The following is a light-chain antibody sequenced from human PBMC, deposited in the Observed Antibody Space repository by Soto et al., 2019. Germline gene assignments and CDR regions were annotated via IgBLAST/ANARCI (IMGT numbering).Light chain of an antibody. CDR3: QQLNSYPRVT. V-gene: IGKV1-9*01. CDR2: AAS. Sequence: DIQMTQSPSTLSASVGDTVTVTCRASQGISSYLAWYQQKPGKAPKLLIYAASTLQSGVPSRFSGSGSGTDFTLTISSLQPEDFATYYCQQLNSYPRVTFGPGTKVDIK. CDR1: QGISSY. J-gene: IGKJ3*01.